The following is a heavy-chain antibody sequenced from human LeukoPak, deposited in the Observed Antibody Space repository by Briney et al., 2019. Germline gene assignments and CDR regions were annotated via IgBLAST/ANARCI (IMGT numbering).Heavy chain of an antibody. CDR1: GGTFSRYT. CDR2: IIPIFATA. Sequence: EASVKVSCKASGGTFSRYTISWVRQAPGQGLEWMGGIIPIFATANYAQKFQGRVTITADESTSTAYMELSSLRSEDTAAYYCARVFEDVEVVPAAPQYYYYMDVWGKGTTVTVSS. CDR3: ARVFEDVEVVPAAPQYYYYMDV. D-gene: IGHD2-2*01. V-gene: IGHV1-69*13. J-gene: IGHJ6*03.